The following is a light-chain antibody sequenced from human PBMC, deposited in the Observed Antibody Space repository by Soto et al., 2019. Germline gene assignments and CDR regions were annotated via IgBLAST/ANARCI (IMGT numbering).Light chain of an antibody. CDR1: QSVSSSY. CDR3: QQYGSSPSWT. V-gene: IGKV3-20*01. CDR2: GAS. J-gene: IGKJ1*01. Sequence: EIVMTQSPATLSVSPGGRATLSCRASQSVSSSYLAWYQQKPGQAPRLLIYGASSRATGIPDRFSGSGSGTDFTFTISRLEPEDFAVYYCQQYGSSPSWTFGQGTKVDIK.